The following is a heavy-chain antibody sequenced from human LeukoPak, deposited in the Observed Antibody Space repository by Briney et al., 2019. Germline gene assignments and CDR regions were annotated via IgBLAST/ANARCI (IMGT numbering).Heavy chain of an antibody. CDR3: TKFDAPSGRENY. CDR2: ISGSDSST. J-gene: IGHJ4*02. V-gene: IGHV3-23*01. CDR1: GFPFSRYA. Sequence: PGGSLRLSCAASGFPFSRYAMNWVRQAPGKGLEWVSTISGSDSSTYYADSVKGRLTISRDNSKNTLYMQMNSLRAEDTAVYYCTKFDAPSGRENYWGQGTLVTVS.